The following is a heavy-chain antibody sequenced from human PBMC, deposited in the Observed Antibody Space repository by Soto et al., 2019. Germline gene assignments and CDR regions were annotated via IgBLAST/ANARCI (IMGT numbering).Heavy chain of an antibody. J-gene: IGHJ5*02. CDR2: IKSKTDGGTT. V-gene: IGHV3-15*01. CDR3: TTDTLYFGGFWFDP. D-gene: IGHD3-10*01. CDR1: GFSFSSYG. Sequence: GGSLRLSCAASGFSFSSYGMSWVRQAPGKGLEWVGRIKSKTDGGTTDYAAPVKGRFTISRDDSKNTLYLQMNSLKTEDTAVYYCTTDTLYFGGFWFDPWGQGTLVTVSS.